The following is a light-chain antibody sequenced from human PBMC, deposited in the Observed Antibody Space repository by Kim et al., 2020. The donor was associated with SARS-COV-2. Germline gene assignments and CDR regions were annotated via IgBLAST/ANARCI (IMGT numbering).Light chain of an antibody. CDR1: QMISNS. J-gene: IGKJ5*01. Sequence: SVGERANISGRESQMISNSLSWYQQRKSGQAPKLLVYDAFSLNDGVPPRFIGSLSGTNFTLTITTVQPEDFATYFCQQSHSHPITFGQGTRLEIK. V-gene: IGKV1-39*01. CDR3: QQSHSHPIT. CDR2: DAF.